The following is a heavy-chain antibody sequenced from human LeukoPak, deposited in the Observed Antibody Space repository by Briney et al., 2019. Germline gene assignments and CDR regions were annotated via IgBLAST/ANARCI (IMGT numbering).Heavy chain of an antibody. V-gene: IGHV1-2*02. CDR2: INPNSGGT. CDR1: GYTFTGYY. D-gene: IGHD2-21*02. CDR3: ARVGPIYCGGDCSSRDWFDP. J-gene: IGHJ5*02. Sequence: ASVKVSCKPSGYTFTGYYLHWVRQAPGQGLERMGWINPNSGGTNNAQKFQGRVTMTRDTSISTAYMELSRLRSDDTAVYYCARVGPIYCGGDCSSRDWFDPWGQGTLVTVSS.